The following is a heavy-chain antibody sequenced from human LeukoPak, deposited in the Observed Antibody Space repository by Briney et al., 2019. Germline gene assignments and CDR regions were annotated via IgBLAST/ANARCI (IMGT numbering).Heavy chain of an antibody. V-gene: IGHV3-23*01. CDR3: AKEGGGEMVPIPWIVQSELGY. CDR2: ISGSGGST. J-gene: IGHJ4*02. CDR1: GFTFSSYA. D-gene: IGHD4/OR15-4a*01. Sequence: GSLRLSCAASGFTFSSYAMSWVRQAPGKGLEWVSAISGSGGSTYYADFVKGRFTISRDNSKNTLYLQMNSLRAEDTAVYYCAKEGGGEMVPIPWIVQSELGYWGQGTLVTVSS.